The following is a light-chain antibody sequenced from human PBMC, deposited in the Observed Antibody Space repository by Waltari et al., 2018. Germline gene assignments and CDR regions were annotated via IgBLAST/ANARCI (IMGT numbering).Light chain of an antibody. CDR2: GAS. CDR3: QQYGSSVMYT. Sequence: RASRRLTKRYLAWYQQKPGQAPRLLSYGASSRAAGIPDRFSGSGSGTDFTLTISRLEPDDFAVYYCQQYGSSVMYTFGQGTKVEIK. CDR1: RRLTKRY. J-gene: IGKJ2*01. V-gene: IGKV3-20*01.